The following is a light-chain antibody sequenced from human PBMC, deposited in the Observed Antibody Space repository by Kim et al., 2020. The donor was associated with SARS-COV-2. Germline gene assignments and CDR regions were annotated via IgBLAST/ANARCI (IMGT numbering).Light chain of an antibody. J-gene: IGKJ3*01. CDR1: QSISIF. Sequence: TGERATLSCRASQSISIFLAWYQQKPGQAPRLLIYDVSNRDTGNPARFSGRGSGTDFTLTISSLEPEDFAVYYCQQRTNWAPIFAFGPGTKVDIK. V-gene: IGKV3-11*01. CDR2: DVS. CDR3: QQRTNWAPIFA.